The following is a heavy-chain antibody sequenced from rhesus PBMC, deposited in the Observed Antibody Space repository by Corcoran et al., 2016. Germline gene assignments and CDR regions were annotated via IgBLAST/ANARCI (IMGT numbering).Heavy chain of an antibody. Sequence: QLQLQESGPGLVKPSETLSLTCAVSGGSISSHWWSWIRQPPGKGLEWIGRISGSGGSTSDNPSLKSRVTISTDTSKNQFSLKLSSVTAADTAVYYCAKTVTTSSLDVWGRGVLVTVSS. J-gene: IGHJ5-2*02. CDR1: GGSISSHW. V-gene: IGHV4-57*02. CDR3: AKTVTTSSLDV. CDR2: ISGSGGST. D-gene: IGHD4-23*01.